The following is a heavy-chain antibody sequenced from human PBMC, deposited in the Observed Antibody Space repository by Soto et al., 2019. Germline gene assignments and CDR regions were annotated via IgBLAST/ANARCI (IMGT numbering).Heavy chain of an antibody. CDR1: GYTFTTYG. V-gene: IGHV1-18*01. D-gene: IGHD6-6*01. Sequence: ASVKVSCKASGYTFTTYGINWVRQAPGQGLEWMGWISAYNGNTNYAQKLQGRVTMTTDTSTSTAYMELGSLRSDDTAVYYCARDLIAVRPGWFDPWGQGTLVTVSS. CDR2: ISAYNGNT. CDR3: ARDLIAVRPGWFDP. J-gene: IGHJ5*02.